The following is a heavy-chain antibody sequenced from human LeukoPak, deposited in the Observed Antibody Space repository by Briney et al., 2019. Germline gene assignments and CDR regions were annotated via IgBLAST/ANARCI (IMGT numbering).Heavy chain of an antibody. V-gene: IGHV1-46*01. CDR2: INPGSGFT. CDR1: AITFTSNYY. CDR3: ARETTGTGGFDS. J-gene: IGHJ4*02. D-gene: IGHD7-27*01. Sequence: ASVKVSCKTSAITFTSNYYIHWVRQAPGQGLEWMGVINPGSGFTSNAAKFRGRVTMTRDMSTSTVYMDLNSLRYEDTAVYHCARETTGTGGFDSWGQGTLVTVSS.